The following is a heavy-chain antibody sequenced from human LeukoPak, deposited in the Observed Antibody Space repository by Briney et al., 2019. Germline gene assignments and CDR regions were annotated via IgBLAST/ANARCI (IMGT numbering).Heavy chain of an antibody. D-gene: IGHD2-2*01. CDR1: GFTFSSYG. CDR2: IRYDGSNK. V-gene: IGHV3-30*02. Sequence: PGGSLRLSCAASGFTFSSYGMHWVRQAPGKGLEWVAFIRYDGSNKYYADSVKGRFTISRDNSKNTLYLQMNSLRAEDTAVYYCAKDESSSTSCYDYWGQGTLVTVSS. CDR3: AKDESSSTSCYDY. J-gene: IGHJ4*02.